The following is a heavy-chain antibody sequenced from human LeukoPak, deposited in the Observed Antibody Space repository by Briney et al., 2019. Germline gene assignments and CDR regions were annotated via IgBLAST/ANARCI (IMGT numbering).Heavy chain of an antibody. Sequence: GGSLRLSCAASGFTFSDYYMSWIRQAPGKGLEWVSYISNSGDIIYYADSAKGRFTISRDNAKNSVYLQMNSLRADDTAVYYCARESLGVAAFDIWGQGTMVSVSS. J-gene: IGHJ3*02. D-gene: IGHD3-16*01. CDR2: ISNSGDII. V-gene: IGHV3-11*01. CDR1: GFTFSDYY. CDR3: ARESLGVAAFDI.